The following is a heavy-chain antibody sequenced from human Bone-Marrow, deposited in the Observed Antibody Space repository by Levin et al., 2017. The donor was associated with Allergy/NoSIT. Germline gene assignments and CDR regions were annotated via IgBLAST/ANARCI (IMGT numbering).Heavy chain of an antibody. V-gene: IGHV4-61*01. Sequence: KASETLSLTCTVSGGSVSSGSYYWSWIRQPPGKGLEWIGYIYYSGSTNYNPSLKSRVTISVDTSKNQFSLKLSSVTAADTAVYYCARESTEWELLYDYWGQGTLVTVSS. CDR2: IYYSGST. J-gene: IGHJ4*02. CDR1: GGSVSSGSYY. CDR3: ARESTEWELLYDY. D-gene: IGHD1-26*01.